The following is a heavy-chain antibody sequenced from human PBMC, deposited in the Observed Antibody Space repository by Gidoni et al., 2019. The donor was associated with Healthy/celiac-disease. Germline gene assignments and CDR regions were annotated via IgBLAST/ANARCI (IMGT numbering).Heavy chain of an antibody. Sequence: EVQLVASGGGLIQPGGSVRLSCAASGFTVSSNDMSWVRQAPGKGLEWVSVIYSGGSTYYADSVKGRFTISRDNSKNTLYLQMNSLRAEDTAVYYCARASHDSSGYPYFDYWGQGTLVTVSS. CDR3: ARASHDSSGYPYFDY. D-gene: IGHD3-22*01. J-gene: IGHJ4*02. CDR1: GFTVSSND. V-gene: IGHV3-53*01. CDR2: IYSGGST.